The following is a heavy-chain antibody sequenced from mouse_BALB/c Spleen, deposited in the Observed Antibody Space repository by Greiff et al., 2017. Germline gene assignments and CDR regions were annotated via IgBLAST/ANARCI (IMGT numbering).Heavy chain of an antibody. Sequence: DVKLVESGGGLVKPGGSLKLSCAASGFAFSSYDMSWVRQTPEKRLEWVAYISSGGGSTYYPDTVKGRFTISRDNAKNTLYLQMSSLKSEDTAMYYCARQNGNYAWFAYWGQGTLVTVSA. CDR2: ISSGGGST. V-gene: IGHV5-12-1*01. CDR1: GFAFSSYD. D-gene: IGHD2-1*01. J-gene: IGHJ3*01. CDR3: ARQNGNYAWFAY.